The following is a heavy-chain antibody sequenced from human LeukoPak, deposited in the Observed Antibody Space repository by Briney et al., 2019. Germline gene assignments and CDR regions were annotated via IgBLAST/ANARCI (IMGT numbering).Heavy chain of an antibody. Sequence: SETLSLTCSVSGASISSYYWSWIRQPAGKGLEWIGRIYTSGSTNYNPSLKSRVTMSADTSKNQFSLKLSSVTAADTAVYYCARALTTVTTDCWFDPWGQGTLVTVSS. CDR1: GASISSYY. V-gene: IGHV4-4*07. CDR3: ARALTTVTTDCWFDP. CDR2: IYTSGST. J-gene: IGHJ5*02. D-gene: IGHD4-17*01.